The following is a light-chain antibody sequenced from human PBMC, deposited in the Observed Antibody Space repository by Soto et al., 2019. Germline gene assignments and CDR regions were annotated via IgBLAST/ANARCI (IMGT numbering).Light chain of an antibody. CDR2: GAS. Sequence: EIVLTQSPATLSLSPGERATLSCRASQSISSNLAWYQQKPGQAPRLLIYGASTRATGIPARFTGSGSGTEFTLTISSLQSEDFAVYYCQQYNNWPLTVGGGNKVDIK. J-gene: IGKJ4*01. CDR3: QQYNNWPLT. V-gene: IGKV3-15*01. CDR1: QSISSN.